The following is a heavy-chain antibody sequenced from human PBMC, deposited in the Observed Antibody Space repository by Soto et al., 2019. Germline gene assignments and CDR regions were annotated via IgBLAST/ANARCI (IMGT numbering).Heavy chain of an antibody. D-gene: IGHD3-9*01. CDR1: GDSVTSHY. CDR2: IHYTGIT. V-gene: IGHV4-59*02. J-gene: IGHJ5*02. Sequence: SETLSLTCSFSGDSVTSHYWTWIRQSPEKGLEWIGYIHYTGITYYNPSLKSRLTISVDTSKNQFSLKLSSVTAADTAVYYCARAYYDILTGYSGANWFDPWGQGTLVTVSS. CDR3: ARAYYDILTGYSGANWFDP.